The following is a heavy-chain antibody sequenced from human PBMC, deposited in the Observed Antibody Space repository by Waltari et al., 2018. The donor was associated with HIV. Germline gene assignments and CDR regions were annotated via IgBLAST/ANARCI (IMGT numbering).Heavy chain of an antibody. D-gene: IGHD3-22*01. J-gene: IGHJ5*02. Sequence: QLQLQEAGPRLVKPSETLSLTCTVSGGSVSGSSYYWGWIRQPPGKRLDWIAAVTFNGTTDYNTSLQSRITISVDRSKNQFSRRLSSVSDADTALYSCASDYYAARGYYPWWFDPWGQGTLVTVSS. CDR2: VTFNGTT. V-gene: IGHV4-39*01. CDR3: ASDYYAARGYYPWWFDP. CDR1: GGSVSGSSYY.